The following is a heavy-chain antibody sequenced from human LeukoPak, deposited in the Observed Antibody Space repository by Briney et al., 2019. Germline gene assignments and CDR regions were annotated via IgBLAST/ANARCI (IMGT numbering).Heavy chain of an antibody. CDR3: ARGTVTMVRGVIITMSYCVGY. J-gene: IGHJ4*01. D-gene: IGHD3-10*01. V-gene: IGHV4-30-4*01. CDR1: GGSISSGDYY. Sequence: SETLSLTCTVSGGSISSGDYYWSWMPHPPGKGREWVVYIYCSGSTYYNPALKSRVTISEDTSKNQFSLKTSSVTADDTAEYYCARGTVTMVRGVIITMSYCVGYWGHGTLVDGSS. CDR2: IYCSGST.